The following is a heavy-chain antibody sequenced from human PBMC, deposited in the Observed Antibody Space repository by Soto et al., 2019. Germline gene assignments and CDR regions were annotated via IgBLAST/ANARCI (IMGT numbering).Heavy chain of an antibody. J-gene: IGHJ4*02. V-gene: IGHV3-23*01. CDR1: GFTFSSYA. CDR2: ISGSGGST. D-gene: IGHD2-8*01. CDR3: ANNGYVHY. Sequence: EVQLLESGGGLVQPGGSLRLSCAASGFTFSSYAMSWVRQAPGKGPEWVSAISGSGGSTYYADSVKGRFTISRDNSKNTLYLQMNGLRAEDTAVYFCANNGYVHYVGQGALVTVSS.